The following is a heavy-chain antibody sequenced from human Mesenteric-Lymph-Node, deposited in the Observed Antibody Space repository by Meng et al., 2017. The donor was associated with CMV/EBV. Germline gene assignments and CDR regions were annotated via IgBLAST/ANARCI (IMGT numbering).Heavy chain of an antibody. CDR1: GYTFTGYY. J-gene: IGHJ4*02. D-gene: IGHD3-16*01. CDR2: IIPIFGTA. Sequence: SVKVSCKASGYTFTGYYMHWVRQAPGQGLEWMGGIIPIFGTANYAQKFQGRVTITTDESTSTAYMELSSLRSEDTAVYYCARDKGESASLRGEPYYFDYWGQGTLVTVSS. CDR3: ARDKGESASLRGEPYYFDY. V-gene: IGHV1-69*05.